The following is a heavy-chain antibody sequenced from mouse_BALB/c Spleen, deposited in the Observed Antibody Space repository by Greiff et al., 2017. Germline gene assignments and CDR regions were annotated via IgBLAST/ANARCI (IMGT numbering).Heavy chain of an antibody. J-gene: IGHJ4*01. V-gene: IGHV5-17*02. CDR3: AREQPYYYAMDY. Sequence: EVQVVESGGGLVQPGGSRKLSCAASGFTFSSFGMHWVRQAPEKGLEWVAYISSGSSTIYYADTVKGRFTISRDNPKNTLFLQMTSLRSEDTAMYYCAREQPYYYAMDYWGQGTSVTVSS. D-gene: IGHD6-1*01. CDR1: GFTFSSFG. CDR2: ISSGSSTI.